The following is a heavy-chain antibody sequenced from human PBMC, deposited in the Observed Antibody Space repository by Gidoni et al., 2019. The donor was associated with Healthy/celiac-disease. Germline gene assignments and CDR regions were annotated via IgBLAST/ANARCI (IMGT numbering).Heavy chain of an antibody. CDR1: GFTFSNAW. J-gene: IGHJ4*02. CDR2: IKSKTYGGTT. V-gene: IGHV3-15*01. Sequence: EVQLVESGGGLVKPGGSLRLSCAASGFTFSNAWMSWVRQAPGKGLEWVGRIKSKTYGGTTDYAAPVKGRFTISRDDSKNTLYLQMNSLKTEDTAVYYCTTLYSGYDIDYWGQGTLVTVSS. CDR3: TTLYSGYDIDY. D-gene: IGHD5-12*01.